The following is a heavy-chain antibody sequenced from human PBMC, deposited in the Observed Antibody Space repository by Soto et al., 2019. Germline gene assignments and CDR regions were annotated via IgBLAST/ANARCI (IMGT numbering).Heavy chain of an antibody. Sequence: PGGSLRLSCAASGFTFSSYGMHWVRQAPGKGLEWVAVIWYDGSNKYYADTVKGRFTISRDNSKNTLYLQMNSLRAEDTAVYYCARGELEPYYYYYMDVWGKGTTVTVSS. J-gene: IGHJ6*03. CDR3: ARGELEPYYYYYMDV. D-gene: IGHD1-1*01. CDR2: IWYDGSNK. V-gene: IGHV3-33*01. CDR1: GFTFSSYG.